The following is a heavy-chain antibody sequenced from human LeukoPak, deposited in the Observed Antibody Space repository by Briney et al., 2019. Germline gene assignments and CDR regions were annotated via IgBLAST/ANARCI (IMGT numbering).Heavy chain of an antibody. D-gene: IGHD2/OR15-2a*01. CDR2: IHADGGRT. V-gene: IGHV3-43*02. Sequence: GGSLRLSCAASGLAFADYAMHWVRKIPGKGLECVAHIHADGGRTFYADSVKGRFTVSRDNGKNSLFLQMDSLTSDDTALYYCSTWAFYHGLDVWGQGATVIVSS. J-gene: IGHJ6*02. CDR3: STWAFYHGLDV. CDR1: GLAFADYA.